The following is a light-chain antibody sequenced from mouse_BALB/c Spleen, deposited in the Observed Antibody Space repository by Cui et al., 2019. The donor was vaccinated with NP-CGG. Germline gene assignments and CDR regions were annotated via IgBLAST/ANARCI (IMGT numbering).Light chain of an antibody. V-gene: IGLV1*01. Sequence: QAVVTQESALTTSPGETVTLTCRSSTGAVTTSNYANWVQEKPDHLFTGLIGGTNNRVPGVPARFSGSLIGDQAALTITGAQTEDEAIYFCALWYSNHWVFGGGTKLTVL. CDR3: ALWYSNHWV. CDR1: TGAVTTSNY. CDR2: GTN. J-gene: IGLJ1*01.